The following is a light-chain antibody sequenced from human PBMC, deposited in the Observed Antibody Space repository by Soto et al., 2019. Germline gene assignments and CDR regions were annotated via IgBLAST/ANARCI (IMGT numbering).Light chain of an antibody. CDR3: SSYAGSTDV. CDR2: EVS. CDR1: SSDVGGYYY. V-gene: IGLV2-8*01. Sequence: QSVLTQPPSASGSPGQSVTISCTGTSSDVGGYYYVSWYQHHPGKAPKLIIYEVSKRPSGVPDRFSGSKSGNTASLTVSGLQADDEADYYCSSYAGSTDVFGIGTKLTVL. J-gene: IGLJ1*01.